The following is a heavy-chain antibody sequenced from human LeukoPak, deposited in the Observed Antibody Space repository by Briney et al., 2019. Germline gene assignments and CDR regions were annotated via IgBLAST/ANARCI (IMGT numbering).Heavy chain of an antibody. CDR1: GGSISGTNW. CDR3: SRESGPFSPFGF. CDR2: ISLRGPT. Sequence: PSGTLSLTCGASGGSISGTNWWSWVRQPPGQGLEWIGEISLRGPTNYNPSLRSRLTMSLDESKNQVSLNLTSVTAADTAVYYCSRESGPFSPFGFWGQGTLVSVHS. D-gene: IGHD1-26*01. V-gene: IGHV4-4*02. J-gene: IGHJ4*02.